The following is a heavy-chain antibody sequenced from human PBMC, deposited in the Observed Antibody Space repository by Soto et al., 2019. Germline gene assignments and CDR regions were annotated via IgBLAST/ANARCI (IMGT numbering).Heavy chain of an antibody. D-gene: IGHD1-26*01. CDR1: GGTFSSYA. CDR3: ARGLPGSYYELYFDY. Sequence: ASVKVSCKASGGTFSSYAISWVRQAPGQGLEWMGGIIPIFGTANYAQKFQGRVTITADESTSTAYMELSSLRSEDTAVYYCARGLPGSYYELYFDYWGQGTLVTVSS. CDR2: IIPIFGTA. V-gene: IGHV1-69*13. J-gene: IGHJ4*02.